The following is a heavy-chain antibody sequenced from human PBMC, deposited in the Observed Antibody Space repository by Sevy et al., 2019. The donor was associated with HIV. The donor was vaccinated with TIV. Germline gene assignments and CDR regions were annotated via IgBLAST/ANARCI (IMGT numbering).Heavy chain of an antibody. CDR3: ARDPTYYVFWSGPDDAFDI. V-gene: IGHV3-21*01. D-gene: IGHD3-3*01. CDR2: ISSSSSHI. CDR1: GFTFSSYS. J-gene: IGHJ3*02. Sequence: GGSLRLSCAASGFTFSSYSMNWVRQAPGKGLEWVSSISSSSSHIYYADSVKGRFTISRDKAKNSLYLQMNSLRAEDKAVYYCARDPTYYVFWSGPDDAFDIWGQGTMVTVSS.